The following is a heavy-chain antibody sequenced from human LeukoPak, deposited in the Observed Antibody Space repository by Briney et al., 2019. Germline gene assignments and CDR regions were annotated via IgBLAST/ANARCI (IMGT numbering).Heavy chain of an antibody. CDR1: GFTFSSYW. Sequence: GGSLRLSCAASGFTFSSYWMHWVRQAPEKGLVWVSRINNDGSSTSYADSVKGRFTISRDNAKNTPYLQMNSLRAEDTAVYYCARGAYYYEDWGQGTLVTVSS. D-gene: IGHD3-22*01. J-gene: IGHJ4*02. CDR2: INNDGSST. CDR3: ARGAYYYED. V-gene: IGHV3-74*01.